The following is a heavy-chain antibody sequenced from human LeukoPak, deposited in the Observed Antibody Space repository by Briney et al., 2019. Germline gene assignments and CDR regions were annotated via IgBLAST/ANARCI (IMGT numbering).Heavy chain of an antibody. CDR2: IIPLFGTA. CDR3: ARDSSEFRSLIPH. V-gene: IGHV1-69*13. D-gene: IGHD2-21*01. CDR1: GGTFSNYA. Sequence: SVKVSCKASGGTFSNYAISWVRQAPGQGLEWMGGIIPLFGTANYAQKFQGRVTITADESTSTAYMEMSSLRSEDTAVYYCARDSSEFRSLIPHWGQGTPVTVSS. J-gene: IGHJ1*01.